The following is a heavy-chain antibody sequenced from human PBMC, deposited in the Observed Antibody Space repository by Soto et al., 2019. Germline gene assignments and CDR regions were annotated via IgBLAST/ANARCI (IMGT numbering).Heavy chain of an antibody. D-gene: IGHD2-2*01. CDR1: GGTLRNYA. CDR3: ARGTDYEGCCAS. J-gene: IGHJ5*02. V-gene: IGHV1-69*12. Sequence: QVRLVQSGAEVKRPGSSVKVSCKASGGTLRNYAIGWVRQAPGQGLEWMGGIILPFGTPIYVQKFQGRVTISADESMTTAYMELSGRRSADAAVYYCARGTDYEGCCASWGRGTLVTAS. CDR2: IILPFGTP.